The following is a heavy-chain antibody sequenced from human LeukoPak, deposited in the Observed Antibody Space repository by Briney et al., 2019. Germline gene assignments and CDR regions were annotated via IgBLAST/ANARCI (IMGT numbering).Heavy chain of an antibody. CDR2: IFYTGIA. V-gene: IGHV4-59*08. Sequence: SETLSLTSTVSAGSTTNYYLSWIRQPPRKGLEWIGYIFYTGIANYNPSLKSRVTISLDTSRTQFSLKLSSGTAADTAVYYCARHGFDGSGSYSFDHWGQGSLVTVSS. CDR1: AGSTTNYY. J-gene: IGHJ4*02. D-gene: IGHD3-10*01. CDR3: ARHGFDGSGSYSFDH.